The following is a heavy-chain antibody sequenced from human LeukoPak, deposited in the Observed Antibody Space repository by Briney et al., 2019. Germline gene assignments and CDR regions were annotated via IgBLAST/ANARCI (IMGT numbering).Heavy chain of an antibody. CDR3: ARGVYGSGSYYPPFDY. V-gene: IGHV4-39*07. D-gene: IGHD3-10*01. CDR2: IYYSGST. CDR1: GGSISSSSYY. Sequence: SETLSLTCTVSGGSISSSSYYWGWIRQPPGKGLEWIGSIYYSGSTYYNPSLKSRVTISVDTSKNQFSLKLSSVTAADTAVYYCARGVYGSGSYYPPFDYWGQGTLVTVSS. J-gene: IGHJ4*02.